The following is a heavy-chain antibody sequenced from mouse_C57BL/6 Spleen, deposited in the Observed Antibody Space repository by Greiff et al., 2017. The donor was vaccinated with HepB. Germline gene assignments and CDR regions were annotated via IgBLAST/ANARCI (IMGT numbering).Heavy chain of an antibody. CDR3: ARGIYHAMDY. V-gene: IGHV1-64*01. CDR2: IHPNSGST. CDR1: GYTFTSYW. Sequence: VQLQQPGAELVKPGASVKLSCKASGYTFTSYWMHWVKQRPGQGLEWIGMIHPNSGSTNYNEKFKSKATLAVDKSSSTGYMQLSRLTSEDSAVYYCARGIYHAMDYWGQGTSVTVSS. J-gene: IGHJ4*01.